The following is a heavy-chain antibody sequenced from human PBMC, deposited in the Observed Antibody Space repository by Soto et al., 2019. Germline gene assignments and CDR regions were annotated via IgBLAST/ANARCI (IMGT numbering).Heavy chain of an antibody. CDR1: GGSISSYY. V-gene: IGHV4-59*01. CDR2: IYYSGST. CDR3: ASEGYEYVWGSYRPRPFDC. J-gene: IGHJ4*02. D-gene: IGHD3-16*02. Sequence: SETLSLTCTVSGGSISSYYWSWIRQPPGKGLEWIGYIYYSGSTNYNPSLKSRVTISVDTSKNQFSLKLSSVTAADTAVYYCASEGYEYVWGSYRPRPFDCWGQETLVTV.